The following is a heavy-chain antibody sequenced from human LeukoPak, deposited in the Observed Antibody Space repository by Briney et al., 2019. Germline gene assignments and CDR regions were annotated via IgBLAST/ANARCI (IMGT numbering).Heavy chain of an antibody. V-gene: IGHV1-18*01. CDR3: AREDYDSSGHRNDY. CDR2: ISAYNGNT. Sequence: ASVNVSCKASGYTFTSYGISWVRQAPGQGLEWMGWISAYNGNTSYAQKFQGRVTMTRDTSTSTVYMELSSLRSEDTAVYYCAREDYDSSGHRNDYWGQGTLVTVSS. J-gene: IGHJ4*02. CDR1: GYTFTSYG. D-gene: IGHD3-22*01.